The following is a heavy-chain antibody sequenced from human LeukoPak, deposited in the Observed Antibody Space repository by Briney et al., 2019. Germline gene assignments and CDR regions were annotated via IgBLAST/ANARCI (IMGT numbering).Heavy chain of an antibody. V-gene: IGHV3-72*01. D-gene: IGHD3-16*01. Sequence: SGGSLRHSCAASGVTLSDHHMGWVRHAPGKGLECVGRTRDKTRGYTTEYAASVKGRFTISRDDSQTSLYLQMNSLKTEDTAVYFCARDGGEGDNSAFDIWGQGTVVTVSS. CDR2: TRDKTRGYTT. CDR3: ARDGGEGDNSAFDI. J-gene: IGHJ3*02. CDR1: GVTLSDHH.